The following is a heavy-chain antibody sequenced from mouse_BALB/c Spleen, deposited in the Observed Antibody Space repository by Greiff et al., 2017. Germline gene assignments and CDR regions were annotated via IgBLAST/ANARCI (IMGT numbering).Heavy chain of an antibody. CDR1: GFTFSDYY. J-gene: IGHJ4*01. CDR3: ASVYYGYDSAMDY. V-gene: IGHV5-4*02. CDR2: ISDGGSYT. Sequence: EVQLVESGGGLVKPGGSLKLSCAASGFTFSDYYMYWVRQTPEKRLEWVATISDGGSYTYYPDSVKGRFTISRDNAKNNLYLQMSSLKSEDTAMYYCASVYYGYDSAMDYWGQGTSVTVSS. D-gene: IGHD2-2*01.